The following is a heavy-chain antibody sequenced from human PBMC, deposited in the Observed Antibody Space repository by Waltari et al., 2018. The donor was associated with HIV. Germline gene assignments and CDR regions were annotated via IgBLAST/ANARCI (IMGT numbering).Heavy chain of an antibody. D-gene: IGHD3-10*01. CDR2: IIPIFGTA. CDR3: ARDPITMVQGVINPLYYFDY. Sequence: QVQLVQSGAEVKKPGSSVKVSCKASGGTFSSYAISWVRQAPGQGLEWMGGIIPIFGTANYAQKVQGRVTITADESTSTAYMELSSLRSEDTAVYYCARDPITMVQGVINPLYYFDYWGQGTLVTVSS. J-gene: IGHJ4*02. CDR1: GGTFSSYA. V-gene: IGHV1-69*01.